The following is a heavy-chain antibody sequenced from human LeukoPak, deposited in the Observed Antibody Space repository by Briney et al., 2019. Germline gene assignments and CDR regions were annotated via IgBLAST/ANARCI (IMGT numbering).Heavy chain of an antibody. CDR3: ARTYTAAGMDYYYYMDV. D-gene: IGHD6-13*01. CDR2: IIAIFGTA. Sequence: SLKVSCTASGGTFSSYAISWVRQAPGQGLEWMGGIIAIFGTANYAQNLQGRVTITTGESKSTSYMQLSSLRSEDTAVYYCARTYTAAGMDYYYYMDVWGKGTTVTAS. J-gene: IGHJ6*03. V-gene: IGHV1-69*05. CDR1: GGTFSSYA.